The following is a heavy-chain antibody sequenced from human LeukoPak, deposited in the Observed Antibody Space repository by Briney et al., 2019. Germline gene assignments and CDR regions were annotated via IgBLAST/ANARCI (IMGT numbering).Heavy chain of an antibody. CDR1: GGSISSSGYY. V-gene: IGHV4-31*03. CDR2: IYYSGST. J-gene: IGHJ4*02. Sequence: SETLSLTCTVSGGSISSSGYYWSWIRQHPGKGLEWFAYIYYSGSTYYNPSLKSRVTISVDTSKNQFSLKLSSVTAADTAVYYCARTAYYYDSSGYYFYSWGQGTLVTVSS. D-gene: IGHD3-22*01. CDR3: ARTAYYYDSSGYYFYS.